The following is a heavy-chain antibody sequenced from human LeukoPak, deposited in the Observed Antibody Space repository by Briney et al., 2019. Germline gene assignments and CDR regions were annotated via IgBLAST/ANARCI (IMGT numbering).Heavy chain of an antibody. CDR2: ISGDGGST. CDR3: ARARYTSGWETLDY. D-gene: IGHD6-19*01. CDR1: GFTFDDYA. V-gene: IGHV3-43*02. Sequence: GGSLRLSCAASGFTFDDYAMHWVRQAPGEGLEWVSLISGDGGSTYYADSVKGRFTISRDNSKNSLYLQMNSLRTEDTAVYYCARARYTSGWETLDYWGQGTLVTVSS. J-gene: IGHJ4*02.